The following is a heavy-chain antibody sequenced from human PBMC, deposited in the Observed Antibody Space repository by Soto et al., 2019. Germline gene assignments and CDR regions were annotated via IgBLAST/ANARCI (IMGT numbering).Heavy chain of an antibody. CDR3: PKGTAVPYQWFDS. D-gene: IGHD6-19*01. V-gene: IGHV3-30*18. Sequence: QVELVESGGGVVQPGRSLRLSCEASGFSFSAYGMHWVRQAPGKGLEWVAAISHDGNDRYYADSVKGRFTISRDNSKNTLYLQLNRLRSEDAAIYYGPKGTAVPYQWFDSWGQGTLVTVSS. CDR2: ISHDGNDR. CDR1: GFSFSAYG. J-gene: IGHJ5*01.